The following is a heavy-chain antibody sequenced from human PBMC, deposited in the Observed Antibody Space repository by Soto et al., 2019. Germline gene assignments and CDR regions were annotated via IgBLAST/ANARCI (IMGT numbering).Heavy chain of an antibody. CDR3: ARVPWRKFDP. CDR1: GGSFSGYY. D-gene: IGHD5-12*01. Sequence: PSETLSLTCAVYGGSFSGYYWSWIRQPPGKGLEWIGEINRSGSTNYNPSLKSRVTISVDTSKNQFSLKLSSVTAADTAVYYCARVPWRKFDPWGQGTLVTVSS. CDR2: INRSGST. V-gene: IGHV4-34*01. J-gene: IGHJ5*02.